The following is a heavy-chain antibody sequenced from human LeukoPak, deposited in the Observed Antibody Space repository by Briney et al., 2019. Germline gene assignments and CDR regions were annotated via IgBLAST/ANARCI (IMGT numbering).Heavy chain of an antibody. J-gene: IGHJ4*02. CDR2: ISGGGST. CDR3: AKGGKWDVTPFDY. D-gene: IGHD1-26*01. V-gene: IGHV3-23*01. CDR1: GFTFSNAY. Sequence: GGSLRLSCAASGFTFSNAYMNWVRQAPGKGLEWVSTISGGGSTYYADSVKGRFTISRDNSKNTLYLQVNSLRAEDTAVYYCAKGGKWDVTPFDYWGQGTLVTVSS.